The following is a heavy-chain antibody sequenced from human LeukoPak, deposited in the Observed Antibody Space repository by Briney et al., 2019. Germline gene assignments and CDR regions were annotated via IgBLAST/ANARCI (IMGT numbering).Heavy chain of an antibody. D-gene: IGHD3-3*01. CDR1: GGSISSYQ. CDR2: IHHSGSI. J-gene: IGHJ4*02. V-gene: IGHV4-59*08. Sequence: PSETLSLTCTVSGGSISSYQWSWIRQPPGKGLEWIGSIHHSGSIYNNPSLKSRVTISVDTSKSQFSLKLSSVTAADTAVYYCARAFGVVIYFDYWGQGTLVTVSS. CDR3: ARAFGVVIYFDY.